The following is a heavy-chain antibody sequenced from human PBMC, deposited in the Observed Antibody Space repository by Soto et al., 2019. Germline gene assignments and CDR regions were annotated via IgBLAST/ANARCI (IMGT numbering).Heavy chain of an antibody. CDR1: GYINTRLA. D-gene: IGHD1-1*01. J-gene: IGHJ4*02. V-gene: IGHV1-3*01. Sequence: ASVKVSCKTSGYINTRLAMHWVRQAPGQRLEWMGWINPGNGNTKYSQSFQGRVTITRDTSASTAYMELSSLRSEDTAVYFCARDLDAYNSTGYWGQGTLVTVSS. CDR2: INPGNGNT. CDR3: ARDLDAYNSTGY.